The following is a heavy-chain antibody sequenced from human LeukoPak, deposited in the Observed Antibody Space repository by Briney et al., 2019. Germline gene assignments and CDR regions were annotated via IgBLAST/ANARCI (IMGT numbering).Heavy chain of an antibody. CDR3: ARGTSFHFDY. V-gene: IGHV4-39*02. CDR2: IHYIGST. CDR1: GDSISNHNYF. D-gene: IGHD2-2*01. Sequence: SETLSLTCTVSGDSISNHNYFWGWIRQLPGKGLEWIGSIHYIGSTYFNLSLKSRVTVSVDTSKNHFSLKLTSVTAADTAVYYCARGTSFHFDYWGQGALVTVSS. J-gene: IGHJ4*02.